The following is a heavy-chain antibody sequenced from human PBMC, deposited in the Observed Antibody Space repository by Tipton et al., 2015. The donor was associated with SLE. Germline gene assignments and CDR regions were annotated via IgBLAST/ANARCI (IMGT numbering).Heavy chain of an antibody. CDR2: IHDTGRT. J-gene: IGHJ6*03. CDR3: ASHTYYDILTGSDTNYYYMDV. CDR1: GDSISSGSYY. D-gene: IGHD3-9*01. V-gene: IGHV4-61*02. Sequence: TLSLTCTVSGDSISSGSYYWSWIRQPAGKGLEWIGRIHDTGRTNYNPSLKSRVTISVDTSKNQFSLKLSSVTAADTAVYYCASHTYYDILTGSDTNYYYMDVWGKGTTVTVSS.